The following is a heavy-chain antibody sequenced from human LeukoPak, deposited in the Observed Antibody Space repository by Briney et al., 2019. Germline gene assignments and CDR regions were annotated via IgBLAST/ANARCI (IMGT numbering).Heavy chain of an antibody. CDR3: AKEGGVSPYFDY. D-gene: IGHD6-13*01. J-gene: IGHJ4*02. V-gene: IGHV3-30*04. CDR1: GFIFSTYP. CDR2: ISYDGSNK. Sequence: GRSLRLSCAASGFIFSTYPMHWVRQAPGKGLEWVAVISYDGSNKYYADSVKGRFTISRDNSKNTLYLQMNSLRAEDTAVYYCAKEGGVSPYFDYWGQGTLVTVSS.